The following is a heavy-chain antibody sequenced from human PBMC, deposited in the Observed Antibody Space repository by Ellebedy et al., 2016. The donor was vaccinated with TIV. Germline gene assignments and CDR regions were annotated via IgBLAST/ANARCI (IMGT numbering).Heavy chain of an antibody. D-gene: IGHD3-22*01. CDR1: GGSISSSRYY. CDR2: IYYSGST. CDR3: ARLTIVVVMFARNDRYFDY. Sequence: SETLSLTXTVSGGSISSSRYYWGWIRQPPGKGLAWIGSIYYSGSTYDNPSLKSRVTISVDTSKNQFSLKLSSVTAADTAVYFCARLTIVVVMFARNDRYFDYWGQGTLVTVSS. J-gene: IGHJ4*02. V-gene: IGHV4-39*01.